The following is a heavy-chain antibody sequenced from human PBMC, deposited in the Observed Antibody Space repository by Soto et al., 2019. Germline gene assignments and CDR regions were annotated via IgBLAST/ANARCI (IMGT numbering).Heavy chain of an antibody. V-gene: IGHV3-48*03. CDR2: ISSSGSTI. D-gene: IGHD3-9*01. Sequence: GGSLRLSCAASGFTFSSYEMNWVRQSPGKGLEWVSYISSSGSTIYYADSVKGRFTISRDNAKNSLYLQMNSLRAEDTAVYYCARWTGYPPYYYYGMDVWGQGTTVTVSS. J-gene: IGHJ6*02. CDR1: GFTFSSYE. CDR3: ARWTGYPPYYYYGMDV.